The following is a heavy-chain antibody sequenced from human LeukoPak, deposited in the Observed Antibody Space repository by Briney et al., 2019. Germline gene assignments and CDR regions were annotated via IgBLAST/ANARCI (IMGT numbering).Heavy chain of an antibody. CDR2: IYYSGIT. D-gene: IGHD6-13*01. CDR3: ARDYAGSSSWNWFDP. CDR1: GGSIRSYY. Sequence: PSETLSLTCPVSGGSIRSYYWNWIRQPPGKGLEWIGYIYYSGITNYNPSLKSRVTISVDMSKNQFSLKLSSVTAADTAVYYCARDYAGSSSWNWFDPWGQGTLVTVSS. J-gene: IGHJ5*02. V-gene: IGHV4-59*01.